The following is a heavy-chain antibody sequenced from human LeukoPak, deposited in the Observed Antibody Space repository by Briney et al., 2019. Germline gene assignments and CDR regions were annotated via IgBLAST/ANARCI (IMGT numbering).Heavy chain of an antibody. D-gene: IGHD6-19*01. CDR3: ARAVYSSGWHFDY. CDR1: GYSISRGYY. J-gene: IGHJ4*02. V-gene: IGHV4-38-2*01. Sequence: PSETLSLTCAVSGYSISRGYYWAWIRQPPGKGVGWIGSIYHSGSTYYNPSLKRRVAIPLDTSKGQFSLKLSSVTAADTAVYYCARAVYSSGWHFDYWGQGTRVTVSS. CDR2: IYHSGST.